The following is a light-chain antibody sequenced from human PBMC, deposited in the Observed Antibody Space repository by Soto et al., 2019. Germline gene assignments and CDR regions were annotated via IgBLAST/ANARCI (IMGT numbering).Light chain of an antibody. CDR3: QQYDISPWT. CDR1: QSLSSNF. V-gene: IGKV3-20*01. J-gene: IGKJ1*01. Sequence: EIVLTQSRATLSLSPGERATLSCSASQSLSSNFLAWYQQKPGQAPRLLIYDSSSRATGFPDRFSGSGSGTDFTLSIIRLEPEDFAVYYCQQYDISPWTFGQGTKVDI. CDR2: DSS.